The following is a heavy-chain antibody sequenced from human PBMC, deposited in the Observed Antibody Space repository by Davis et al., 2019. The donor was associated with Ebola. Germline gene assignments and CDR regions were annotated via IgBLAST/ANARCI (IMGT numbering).Heavy chain of an antibody. Sequence: PSETLSLTCSVSGGSIRSYYWTWIRQHPGKGLERIGSIFHTGATYYSPSLKSRVTMFVDTSKNQFSLNVYSVTAADTAIYYCATDILSQPRDWGQGTLVTVSS. J-gene: IGHJ4*02. CDR1: GGSIRSYY. CDR2: IFHTGAT. CDR3: ATDILSQPRD. V-gene: IGHV4-59*04.